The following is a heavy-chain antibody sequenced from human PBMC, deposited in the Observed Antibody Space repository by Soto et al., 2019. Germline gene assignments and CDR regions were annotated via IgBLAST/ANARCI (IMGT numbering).Heavy chain of an antibody. Sequence: QVQLVESGGGVVQPGRSLRLSCAASGFTFSSYAMHWVRQAPGKGLEWVAVISYDGSNKYYADSVKGRFTISRDNSKNTLYLQMNSLRAEDTAVYYCARKYDFWSGYYLDYWGQGTLVTVSS. CDR1: GFTFSSYA. D-gene: IGHD3-3*01. CDR2: ISYDGSNK. V-gene: IGHV3-30-3*01. J-gene: IGHJ4*02. CDR3: ARKYDFWSGYYLDY.